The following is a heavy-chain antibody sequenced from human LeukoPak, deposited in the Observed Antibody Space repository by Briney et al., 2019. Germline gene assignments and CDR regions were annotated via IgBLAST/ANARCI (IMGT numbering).Heavy chain of an antibody. J-gene: IGHJ4*02. CDR1: GFTFNSYE. CDR2: ISSSGGSI. D-gene: IGHD2-21*01. Sequence: GGSLRLSCAASGFTFNSYEMNWVRQAPGKGPEWISYISSSGGSIYYTDSVKGRFTTSRDNPKNSLYLQMNSLRAEDTAIYYCARDGVVNSLDYWGQGTLVTVSS. V-gene: IGHV3-48*03. CDR3: ARDGVVNSLDY.